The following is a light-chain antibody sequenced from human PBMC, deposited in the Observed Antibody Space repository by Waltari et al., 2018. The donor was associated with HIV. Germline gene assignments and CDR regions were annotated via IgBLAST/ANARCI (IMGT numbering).Light chain of an antibody. Sequence: QSALTQPASVSGSPGPSITISCTRTSSDVGGYNYVSWYQQHPVKAPKPMIYDVSNRPSGVSNRFSGSKSGNTASLTISGLQAEDEADYYCSSYTSSSTVVFGGGTKLTVL. CDR3: SSYTSSSTVV. CDR1: SSDVGGYNY. J-gene: IGLJ2*01. V-gene: IGLV2-14*01. CDR2: DVS.